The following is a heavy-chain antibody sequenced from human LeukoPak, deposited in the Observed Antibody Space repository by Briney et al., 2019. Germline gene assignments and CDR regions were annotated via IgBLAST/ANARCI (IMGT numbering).Heavy chain of an antibody. CDR3: ARALRIAVVDY. Sequence: GGSLRFSCAVSGFTFSSYWMHWVRQAPGKGLVWVSRISDDGSSTYYADSVKGRSTISRDNGKNTLYLQMNSLGAEDTAVYYCARALRIAVVDYWGQGTLVTVSS. J-gene: IGHJ4*02. V-gene: IGHV3-74*01. CDR1: GFTFSSYW. CDR2: ISDDGSST. D-gene: IGHD2-15*01.